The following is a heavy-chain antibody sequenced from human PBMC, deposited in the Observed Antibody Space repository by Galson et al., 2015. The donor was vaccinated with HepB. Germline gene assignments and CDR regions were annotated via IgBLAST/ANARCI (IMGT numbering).Heavy chain of an antibody. CDR1: GFKFDDYA. CDR2: ISWNSGSI. D-gene: IGHD1-26*01. Sequence: SLRLSCAASGFKFDDYAIHWFRQAPGKGLEWVSGISWNSGSIGYADSVKGRFTISRDNAKNSLYLQMNSLRAEDTALYYCAKDIRELLPVYAFDIWGQGTMVTVSS. CDR3: AKDIRELLPVYAFDI. J-gene: IGHJ3*02. V-gene: IGHV3-9*01.